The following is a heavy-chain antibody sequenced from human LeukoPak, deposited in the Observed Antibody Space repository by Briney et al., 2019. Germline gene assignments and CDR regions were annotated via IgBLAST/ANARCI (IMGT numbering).Heavy chain of an antibody. D-gene: IGHD1-14*01. V-gene: IGHV1-2*02. Sequence: GASVKVSCKASGYTFTDYYMHWVRQAPGQGLEWMGWINPNTGGTDYAQRFQGRVTMTRDTSISTAYMELSSLISDDTAVYYCARDVFAEYNTHHKFDPWGQGTLVTVSS. CDR1: GYTFTDYY. CDR3: ARDVFAEYNTHHKFDP. J-gene: IGHJ5*02. CDR2: INPNTGGT.